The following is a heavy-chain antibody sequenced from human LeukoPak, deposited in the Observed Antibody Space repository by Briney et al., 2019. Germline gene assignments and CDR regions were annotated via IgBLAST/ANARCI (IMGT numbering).Heavy chain of an antibody. Sequence: GGSLRLSCAASGFTFSSYSMNWVRQAPGKGLEWVSSISSSSSYIHYADSVKGRFTISRDNAKNSLYLQMNSLRAEDTAVYYCARDGRDTAMVRAWYYGMDVWGQGTTVTVSS. CDR1: GFTFSSYS. J-gene: IGHJ6*02. D-gene: IGHD5-18*01. V-gene: IGHV3-21*01. CDR2: ISSSSSYI. CDR3: ARDGRDTAMVRAWYYGMDV.